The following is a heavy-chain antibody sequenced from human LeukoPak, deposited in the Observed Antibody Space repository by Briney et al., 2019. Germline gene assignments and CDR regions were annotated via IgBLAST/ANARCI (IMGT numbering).Heavy chain of an antibody. CDR2: IYYSGTT. J-gene: IGHJ4*02. D-gene: IGHD6-13*01. V-gene: IGHV4-59*01. Sequence: SETLSLTCTVSGGPISSYYWSWIRQPPGKGREWIGYIYYSGTTNYNPSLKSRVTISVDTSKNQFSLKLSSVTAADTAVYYCARGVYIAAAQYGYWGQGTLVTVSS. CDR3: ARGVYIAAAQYGY. CDR1: GGPISSYY.